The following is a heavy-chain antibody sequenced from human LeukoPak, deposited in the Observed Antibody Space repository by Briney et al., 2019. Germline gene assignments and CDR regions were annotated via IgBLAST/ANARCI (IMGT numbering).Heavy chain of an antibody. V-gene: IGHV4-38-2*02. D-gene: IGHD3-16*02. CDR3: ARGMSVLGELSLYSDY. Sequence: SETLSLTRTVSGYSISSGYYWGWIRQPPGKGLAWIGRIYHSGSAYYNPSLESRVTPSIDTSKNQFSLKLSSVTAAGPAVYYWARGMSVLGELSLYSDYWGQGILVIVSS. CDR1: GYSISSGYY. CDR2: IYHSGSA. J-gene: IGHJ4*02.